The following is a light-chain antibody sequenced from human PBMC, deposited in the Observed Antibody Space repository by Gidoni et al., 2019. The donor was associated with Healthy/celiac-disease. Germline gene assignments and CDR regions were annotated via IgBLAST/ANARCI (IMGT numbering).Light chain of an antibody. J-gene: IGKJ1*01. Sequence: AIQVTQSPSSFSASTGDRVTIPCRASQGISSYLAWYQQKPGKAPKLLIYAASTLQSGVPSRFSGSGSGTDFTLTISCLQSEDFATYYCQQYYSYPWTFGQGTKVEIK. V-gene: IGKV1-8*01. CDR1: QGISSY. CDR3: QQYYSYPWT. CDR2: AAS.